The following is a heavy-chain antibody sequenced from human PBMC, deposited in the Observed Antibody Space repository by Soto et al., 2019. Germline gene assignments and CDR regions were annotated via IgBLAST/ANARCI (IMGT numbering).Heavy chain of an antibody. J-gene: IGHJ4*02. CDR2: ISGNGRII. Sequence: QVQLVESGGGLVKPGGPLRLSCATSGFIFSDYYMHWIRQAPGKGLEWISYISGNGRIIQYAESAKGRFTISRDKAQISLYLHMNNLRAEDTDLYFCARDFDADSGTDFDYWGQGTLVTVSS. V-gene: IGHV3-11*01. D-gene: IGHD1-1*01. CDR3: ARDFDADSGTDFDY. CDR1: GFIFSDYY.